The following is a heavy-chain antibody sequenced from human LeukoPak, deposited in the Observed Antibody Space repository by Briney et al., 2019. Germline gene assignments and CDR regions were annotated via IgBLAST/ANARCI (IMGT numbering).Heavy chain of an antibody. Sequence: GGSLRLSCAGSGFTLSTYAMSWVRQAPGEGLEWVSGISGSDDTTYYADSVKGRFTISRDNSKKTLYLQMNSLRAEDTGVYYCAKGRGSDRDGFNFSGFRSAMPFPDSGGQGTLVTVSS. CDR2: ISGSDDTT. CDR1: GFTLSTYA. J-gene: IGHJ5*01. CDR3: AKGRGSDRDGFNFSGFRSAMPFPDS. V-gene: IGHV3-23*01. D-gene: IGHD5-24*01.